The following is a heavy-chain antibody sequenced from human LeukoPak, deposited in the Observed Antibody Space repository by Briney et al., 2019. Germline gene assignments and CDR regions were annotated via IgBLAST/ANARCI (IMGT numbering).Heavy chain of an antibody. CDR3: ARSTVTTPWYFDY. CDR1: GYSISSGYY. Sequence: SETLSLTCAVSGYSISSGYYWGWIRQPPGKGLEWIAIIYPSGSTYYNPSLKGRVTISVDTSKNQFSLKMTSVTAADTAVYYCARSTVTTPWYFDYWGQGTLVTVSS. J-gene: IGHJ4*02. V-gene: IGHV4-38-2*01. CDR2: IYPSGST. D-gene: IGHD4-11*01.